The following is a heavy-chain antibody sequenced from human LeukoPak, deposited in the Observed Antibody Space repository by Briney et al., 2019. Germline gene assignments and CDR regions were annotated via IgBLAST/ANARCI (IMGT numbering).Heavy chain of an antibody. CDR3: AKAMRSGYDY. J-gene: IGHJ4*02. CDR2: ISSSSDAI. CDR1: GFTFSNYG. Sequence: GGSLRLSCAASGFTFSNYGMNWVRQAPGKGLEWVSYISSSSDAIYYADSVKGRFTISRDNAKNSLYLEKNSLRDEDTAVYYCAKAMRSGYDYWGQGTLVTVSS. V-gene: IGHV3-48*02. D-gene: IGHD5-12*01.